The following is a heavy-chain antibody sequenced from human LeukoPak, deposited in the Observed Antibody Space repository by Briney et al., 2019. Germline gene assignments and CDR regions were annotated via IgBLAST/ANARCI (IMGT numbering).Heavy chain of an antibody. V-gene: IGHV3-23*01. J-gene: IGHJ4*02. D-gene: IGHD5-18*01. CDR1: GFTFKSYG. CDR3: ARKVAVAMDLDY. CDR2: ITGADSST. Sequence: GGSLRLSCAASGFTFKSYGMTWVRQVPGKGLEWVSSITGADSSTKYADSVNGRFTISRDNSKNTVSLQMTGLRAEDTAVYYCARKVAVAMDLDYWGQGTLVTVSS.